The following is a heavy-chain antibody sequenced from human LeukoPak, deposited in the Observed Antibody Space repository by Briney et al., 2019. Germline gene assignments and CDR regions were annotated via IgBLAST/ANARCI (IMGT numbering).Heavy chain of an antibody. CDR1: GYTFTTYD. Sequence: GASVKVSCKASGYTFTTYDINWVRQAAGQGLEWMGWMNPNSGNTGNAQKFRGRVTMTRNTSISTAYMELTSLTSEDTAVYSCARIAAPGNRRLNFWGQGTLVTVSS. D-gene: IGHD6-13*01. CDR3: ARIAAPGNRRLNF. V-gene: IGHV1-8*01. J-gene: IGHJ4*02. CDR2: MNPNSGNT.